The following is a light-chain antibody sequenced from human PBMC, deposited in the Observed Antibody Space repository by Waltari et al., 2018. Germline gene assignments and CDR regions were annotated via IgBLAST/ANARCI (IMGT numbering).Light chain of an antibody. V-gene: IGLV2-23*01. CDR2: EGS. Sequence: QSARTQPASVSGPPGQSITIPCTGTRSGVGSFDLVSWYQVQPAKDPKLIIYEGSNRPSGVARRFSATKSGNTASLTISGLQAEDEADYYCCSYVGSNTWIFGGGTRLTVL. CDR3: CSYVGSNTWI. J-gene: IGLJ2*01. CDR1: RSGVGSFDL.